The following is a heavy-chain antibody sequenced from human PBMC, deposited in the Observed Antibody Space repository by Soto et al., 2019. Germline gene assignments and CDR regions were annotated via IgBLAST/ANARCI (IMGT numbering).Heavy chain of an antibody. CDR2: INSDGSST. CDR1: GFTFSSYW. CDR3: AREADYYYMDV. Sequence: GGSLRLSCAASGFTFSSYWIHWVRQAPGKGLVWVSRINSDGSSTSYADSVKGRFTISRDNAKNTLYLQMNSLRAEDTAVYYCAREADYYYMDVWGKGTTVTVSS. J-gene: IGHJ6*03. D-gene: IGHD6-19*01. V-gene: IGHV3-74*01.